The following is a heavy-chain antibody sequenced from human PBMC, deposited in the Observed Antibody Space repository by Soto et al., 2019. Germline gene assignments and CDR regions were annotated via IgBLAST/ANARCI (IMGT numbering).Heavy chain of an antibody. J-gene: IGHJ6*02. V-gene: IGHV4-34*01. CDR3: ARGMGAENTFYYYFGMDV. CDR2: INHSGST. Sequence: PSETLSLTCAVYGGSFSAYHWNWIRQPPGKXLEWIGEINHSGSTKYNPSLKSRVTISVDTSKNQFSLKLSSVTAADTAVYYCARGMGAENTFYYYFGMDVWGQGTTVTVSS. CDR1: GGSFSAYH. D-gene: IGHD3-16*01.